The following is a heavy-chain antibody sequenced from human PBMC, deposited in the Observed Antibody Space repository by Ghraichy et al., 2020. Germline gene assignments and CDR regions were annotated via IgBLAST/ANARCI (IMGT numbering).Heavy chain of an antibody. J-gene: IGHJ5*02. D-gene: IGHD1-7*01. Sequence: ASVKVSCKASGYTFTSYGITWVRQAPGQGLEWMGWITTSSGNTHSAQKLQWRVTMTADTVTSTVYMELRSLKSDDTAVYYCARGINYFDTWGQGTMVTVSS. CDR2: ITTSSGNT. V-gene: IGHV1-18*04. CDR3: ARGINYFDT. CDR1: GYTFTSYG.